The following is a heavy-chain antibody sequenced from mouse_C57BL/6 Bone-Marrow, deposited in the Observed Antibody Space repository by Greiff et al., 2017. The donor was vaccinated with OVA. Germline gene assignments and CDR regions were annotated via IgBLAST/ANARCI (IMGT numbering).Heavy chain of an antibody. V-gene: IGHV1-50*01. CDR1: GYTFTSYW. J-gene: IGHJ1*03. CDR3: ARVYYSNYWYFDV. CDR2: IDPSDSYT. Sequence: VQLQQPGAELVKPGASVKLSCKASGYTFTSYWMQWVKQRPGQGLEWIGEIDPSDSYTNYNQKFKGKATLTVDTSSSTAYMQLSSLTSEDSAVYYCARVYYSNYWYFDVWGTGTTVTVSS. D-gene: IGHD2-5*01.